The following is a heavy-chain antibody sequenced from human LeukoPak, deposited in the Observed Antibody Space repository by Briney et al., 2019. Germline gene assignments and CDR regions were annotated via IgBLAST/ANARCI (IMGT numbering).Heavy chain of an antibody. J-gene: IGHJ4*02. Sequence: HGESLKISCKGSGYSFTSYWIGWVRQMPWKGLEWMGIIYPGDSDTRYSPSFQGQVTISADKSISTAYLQWSSLKASDTATYYCARPVEVEQQLARDYWGQGTLVTVSS. D-gene: IGHD6-13*01. CDR2: IYPGDSDT. V-gene: IGHV5-51*01. CDR3: ARPVEVEQQLARDY. CDR1: GYSFTSYW.